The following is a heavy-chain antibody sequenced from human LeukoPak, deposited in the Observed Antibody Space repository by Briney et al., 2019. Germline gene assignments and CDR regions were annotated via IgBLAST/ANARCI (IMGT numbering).Heavy chain of an antibody. D-gene: IGHD6-19*01. CDR2: ISSDGSDK. CDR3: AKVLRGIAVAADY. Sequence: GGSLRLSYAASGFTFSSYGMHWVRQAPGKGLEWVAVISSDGSDKYSVDSVKGRFTISRDNSKNTLYLQMNSLRAEDTAVYYCAKVLRGIAVAADYWGQGTLVTVSS. V-gene: IGHV3-30*18. CDR1: GFTFSSYG. J-gene: IGHJ4*02.